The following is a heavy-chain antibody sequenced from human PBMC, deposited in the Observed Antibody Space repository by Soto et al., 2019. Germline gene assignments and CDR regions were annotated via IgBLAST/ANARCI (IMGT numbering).Heavy chain of an antibody. V-gene: IGHV4-34*01. Sequence: SETLSLTCAVYGGSFSGYYWSWIRQPPGKGLEWIGEINHSGSTNYNPSLKSRVTISVDTSKNQFSLKLSSVTAADTAVYYCATELPGDYWGQGTLVTVSS. J-gene: IGHJ4*02. D-gene: IGHD1-26*01. CDR3: ATELPGDY. CDR2: INHSGST. CDR1: GGSFSGYY.